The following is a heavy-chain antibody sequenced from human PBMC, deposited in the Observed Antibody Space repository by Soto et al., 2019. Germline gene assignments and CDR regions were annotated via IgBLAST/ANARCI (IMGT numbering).Heavy chain of an antibody. CDR1: GVTVSNNY. CDR2: IYSGGRT. Sequence: EVQLVESGGGLVQPGGSLRLSCAASGVTVSNNYMSWVRQAPGKGLEWVSVIYSGGRTYYADSVKGRFIISRDSSKNTLYLQRNSLRSEYTALYYCARDTYDDYRGQGTLVTGSS. D-gene: IGHD3-3*01. CDR3: ARDTYDDY. J-gene: IGHJ4*02. V-gene: IGHV3-66*01.